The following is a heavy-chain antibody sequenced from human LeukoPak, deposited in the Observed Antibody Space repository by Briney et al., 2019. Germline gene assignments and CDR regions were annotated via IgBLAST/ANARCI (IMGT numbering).Heavy chain of an antibody. CDR2: IYYSGST. V-gene: IGHV4-59*01. CDR1: GGSISSYY. CDR3: ARVGKWLRLRYYYYYMDV. J-gene: IGHJ6*03. Sequence: SETLSPACTVSGGSISSYYWSWIRQPPGKGLEWIGYIYYSGSTNYNPSLKSRVTISVDTSKNQFSLKLSSVTAADTAVYYCARVGKWLRLRYYYYYMDVWGKGTTVTISS. D-gene: IGHD5-12*01.